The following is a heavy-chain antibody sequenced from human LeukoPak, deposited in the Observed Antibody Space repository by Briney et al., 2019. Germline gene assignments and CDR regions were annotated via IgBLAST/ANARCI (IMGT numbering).Heavy chain of an antibody. V-gene: IGHV4-4*07. Sequence: PSETLSLTCAVSDDSLSKYFWVWIRQPAGKQLEWIGRIYSSHYPNYIPSLLTRFSISFDTSPYQFFLNLTSVTTAVTAFYYCARPQGKGRDAFDVWGLGTMVTVSS. CDR3: ARPQGKGRDAFDV. CDR2: IYSSHYP. J-gene: IGHJ3*01. CDR1: DDSLSKYF.